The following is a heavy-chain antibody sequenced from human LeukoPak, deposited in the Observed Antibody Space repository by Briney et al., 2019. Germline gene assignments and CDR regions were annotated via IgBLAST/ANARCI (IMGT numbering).Heavy chain of an antibody. V-gene: IGHV3-30-3*01. D-gene: IGHD4-17*01. Sequence: GGSLRLSCAASGFTFSSYAMHWVRQAPGKGLEWVAVISYDGSNKHYADSVKGRFTISRDNSKNMLYLQMNSLRAENTAVYYCASIGLRDYWGQGTLVTVSS. CDR2: ISYDGSNK. CDR3: ASIGLRDY. J-gene: IGHJ4*02. CDR1: GFTFSSYA.